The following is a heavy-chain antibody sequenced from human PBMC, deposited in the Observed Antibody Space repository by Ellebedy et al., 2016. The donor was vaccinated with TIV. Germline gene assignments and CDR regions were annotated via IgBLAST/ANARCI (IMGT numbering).Heavy chain of an antibody. D-gene: IGHD2-2*01. Sequence: ASVKVSXXASGYTFTSYGISWVRQAPGQGLEWMGWISAYNGNTNYAQKLQGRVTMTTDTSTSTAYMELRSLRSDDTAVYYCARGGIVVVPAPDVSYYYYGMDVWGQGTTVTVSS. CDR1: GYTFTSYG. CDR2: ISAYNGNT. V-gene: IGHV1-18*04. CDR3: ARGGIVVVPAPDVSYYYYGMDV. J-gene: IGHJ6*02.